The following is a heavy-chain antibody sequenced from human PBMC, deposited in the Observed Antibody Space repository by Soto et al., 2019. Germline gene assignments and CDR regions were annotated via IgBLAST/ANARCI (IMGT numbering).Heavy chain of an antibody. D-gene: IGHD2-2*01. CDR3: ARGSYASNFDT. Sequence: SETLSLTCAVSGGPISSSNWWSWVRQPPEKGLEWIGEIYHRGGTNYNPSLKSRVTLSLDKSKNQFSLKLTSVTAADTAIYYCARGSYASNFDTWGQGTLVTVSS. V-gene: IGHV4-4*02. CDR2: IYHRGGT. CDR1: GGPISSSNW. J-gene: IGHJ4*02.